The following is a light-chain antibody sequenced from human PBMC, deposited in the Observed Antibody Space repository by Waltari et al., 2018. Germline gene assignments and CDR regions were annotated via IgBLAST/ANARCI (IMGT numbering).Light chain of an antibody. V-gene: IGLV1-44*01. CDR3: AAWDDSLNGRWV. CDR2: RRD. CDR1: ASNIGHNL. Sequence: QSVLTQSPSVSGTPGQRVTISCSGSASNIGHNLVNWYQQFPGKAPKLLIYRRDQRPSGAPDRFSGSKSGTSASRAISGLQSEDEADYYCAAWDDSLNGRWVFGGGTKVTVL. J-gene: IGLJ3*02.